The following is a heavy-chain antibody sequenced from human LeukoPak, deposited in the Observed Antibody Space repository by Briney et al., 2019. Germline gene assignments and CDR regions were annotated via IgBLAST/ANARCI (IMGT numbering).Heavy chain of an antibody. CDR3: ARRTFPNDAFDV. CDR2: FYVGGAT. CDR1: GFSVTNNY. D-gene: IGHD1-7*01. J-gene: IGHJ3*01. V-gene: IGHV3-53*01. Sequence: GGSLRLSCAVSGFSVTNNYMSWVRQAPGKGLEWVSVFYVGGATYYADSVKGRFTISRDNPKRSLYLQMNSLRAEDTAVYYCARRTFPNDAFDVWGQGTVVTVSS.